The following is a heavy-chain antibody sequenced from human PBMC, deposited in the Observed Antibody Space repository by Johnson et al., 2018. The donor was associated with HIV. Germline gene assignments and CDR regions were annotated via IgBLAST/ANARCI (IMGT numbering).Heavy chain of an antibody. J-gene: IGHJ3*01. V-gene: IGHV3-30*02. Sequence: VQLVESGGGVVQPGRSLRLSCAASGFTFSNYGMHWVRPAPGKGLEWLAFIRSAGRNTYYVDSVKGRFTISRDNSKNTLYLQMNSLGAEDTAVYYCAKEVSTVIWGQGTMVTVSS. CDR3: AKEVSTVI. D-gene: IGHD4-11*01. CDR2: IRSAGRNT. CDR1: GFTFSNYG.